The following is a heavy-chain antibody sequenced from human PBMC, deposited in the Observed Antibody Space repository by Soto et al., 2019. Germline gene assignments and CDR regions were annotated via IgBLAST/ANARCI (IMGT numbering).Heavy chain of an antibody. Sequence: QVQLVQSGAEMRKPGASVKVSCKVSGHTFITFGFSWVRQAPGQGLERMGWINNGNGNTHYAQKFQGRVSMTRDTSTTTVYKQLRRLTSDDAGVYFCARDTNRWDHIDWDSWGQGTLVIVSS. J-gene: IGHJ4*02. CDR1: GHTFITFG. CDR2: INNGNGNT. CDR3: ARDTNRWDHIDWDS. V-gene: IGHV1-18*01. D-gene: IGHD1-26*01.